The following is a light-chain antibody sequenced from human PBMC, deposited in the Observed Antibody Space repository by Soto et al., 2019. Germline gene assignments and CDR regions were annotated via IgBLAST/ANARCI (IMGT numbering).Light chain of an antibody. V-gene: IGKV3-11*01. CDR3: QQRSSWPFT. CDR1: QSIGNY. CDR2: ATS. Sequence: EVVLTQSPATLSSSPGEGATLSCRVSQSIGNYLAWYQQKPGQAPRLLIYATSNMATGIPARFSGSGSGTDFTLTISSLEPEDFAVYYCQQRSSWPFTFGPGTKVDIK. J-gene: IGKJ3*01.